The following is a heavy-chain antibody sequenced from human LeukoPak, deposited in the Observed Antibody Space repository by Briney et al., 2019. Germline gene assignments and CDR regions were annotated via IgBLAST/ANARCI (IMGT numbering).Heavy chain of an antibody. J-gene: IGHJ3*02. CDR1: GGSISSGSYD. V-gene: IGHV4-61*02. CDR3: ASASSGYYYVGEGAFDI. CDR2: IYTSGST. D-gene: IGHD3-22*01. Sequence: SQTLSLTCTVSGGSISSGSYDWSWIRQPAGKGLEWIGRIYTSGSTNYNPSLKSRVTISVDTSKNQFSLKLSSVTAADTAVYYCASASSGYYYVGEGAFDIWGQGTMVTVSS.